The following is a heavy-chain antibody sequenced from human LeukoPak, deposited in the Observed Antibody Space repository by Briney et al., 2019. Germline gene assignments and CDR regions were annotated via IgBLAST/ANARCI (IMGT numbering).Heavy chain of an antibody. Sequence: GSSVKVSCKASVGTFSSYAISWARQAPGQGLEWMGRIIPILCIANYAHKFQGRVTITPDKSTSTTYMYLSSLRSEDTAVYYCARPAYYYDSSGQFDYWGQGTLVTVSS. CDR3: ARPAYYYDSSGQFDY. V-gene: IGHV1-69*04. D-gene: IGHD3-22*01. CDR1: VGTFSSYA. CDR2: IIPILCIA. J-gene: IGHJ4*02.